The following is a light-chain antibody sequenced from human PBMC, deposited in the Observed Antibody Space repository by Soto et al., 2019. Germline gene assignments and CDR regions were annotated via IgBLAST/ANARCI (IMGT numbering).Light chain of an antibody. V-gene: IGKV3-20*01. CDR1: QSLSSSY. CDR3: QQHGTSPTWT. CDR2: GAS. J-gene: IGKJ1*01. Sequence: ETLLTQSPGTLSLSPGERATLSGRASQSLSSSYLAWYQKKPGQAHRFLISGASSRATGIPDRFSGSGSGTDFTLIIKRLEPEDLAVYFCQQHGTSPTWTVGKGTKVDIK.